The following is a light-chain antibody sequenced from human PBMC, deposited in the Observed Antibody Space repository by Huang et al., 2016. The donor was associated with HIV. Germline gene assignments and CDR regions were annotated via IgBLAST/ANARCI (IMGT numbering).Light chain of an antibody. CDR1: QCISNY. Sequence: DIQMTQSPSSLSASVGDRGTITCRASQCISNYLNWYQLKPGKAPRLLIFAASSLQSGVPSRFVGSGSGTAFILTINNLQPEDFATYFCQESYSTLFTFGPGTRVDIK. CDR2: AAS. CDR3: QESYSTLFT. J-gene: IGKJ3*01. V-gene: IGKV1-39*01.